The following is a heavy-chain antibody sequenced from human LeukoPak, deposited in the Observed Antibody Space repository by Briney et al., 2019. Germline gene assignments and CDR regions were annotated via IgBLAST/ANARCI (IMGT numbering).Heavy chain of an antibody. Sequence: GGSLRLSCAASGFTVSSNYMSWVRQAPGKGLEWVSAISGSGGSTYYADSVKGRFTISRDNSKNTLYLQMNSLRAEDTAVYYCAKHSQLALVDYWGQGTLVTVSS. J-gene: IGHJ4*02. CDR3: AKHSQLALVDY. CDR2: ISGSGGST. V-gene: IGHV3-23*01. CDR1: GFTVSSNY. D-gene: IGHD2-2*01.